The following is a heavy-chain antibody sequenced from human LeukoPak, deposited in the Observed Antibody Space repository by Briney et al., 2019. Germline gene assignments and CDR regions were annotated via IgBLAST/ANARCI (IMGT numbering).Heavy chain of an antibody. D-gene: IGHD1-26*01. V-gene: IGHV3-30*02. CDR1: EFTFSNYD. Sequence: GGSLRLSCAAFEFTFSNYDMHWVRQAPGKGLEWVALIRNDRSNTYYADSVKGRFTISRDNSKNTLFLQMNSLRAEDTAVYHCARIYSGSHYSWGQGTLVTISS. CDR2: IRNDRSNT. J-gene: IGHJ4*02. CDR3: ARIYSGSHYS.